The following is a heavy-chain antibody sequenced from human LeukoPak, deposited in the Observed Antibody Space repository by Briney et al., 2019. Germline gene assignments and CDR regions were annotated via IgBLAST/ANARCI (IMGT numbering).Heavy chain of an antibody. CDR1: GFTFSSYG. J-gene: IGHJ4*02. Sequence: PGGSLRLSCAASGFTFSSYGMHWVRQAPGKGLEWVANIKQDGSEKYYVDSVKGRFTISRDNAKNSLYLQMNSLRAEDTAVYYCAREEFGGDTCDYWGQGTLVTVSS. CDR3: AREEFGGDTCDY. CDR2: IKQDGSEK. D-gene: IGHD3-10*01. V-gene: IGHV3-7*01.